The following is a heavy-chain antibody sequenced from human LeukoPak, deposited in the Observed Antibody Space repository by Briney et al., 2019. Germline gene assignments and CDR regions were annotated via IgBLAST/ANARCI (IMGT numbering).Heavy chain of an antibody. CDR1: GNSVSSFY. CDR3: VLAPNSNWFDF. J-gene: IGHJ4*02. CDR2: IHYSGSS. D-gene: IGHD2-15*01. V-gene: IGHV4-59*08. Sequence: SETLSLTCSVTGNSVSSFYWNWIRQSPGRGLEWIGNIHYSGSSIYNPSLRSRVTMSIDTSKKQFFLKLTSVTAADTAVYYCVLAPNSNWFDFWGQGTLVTVSS.